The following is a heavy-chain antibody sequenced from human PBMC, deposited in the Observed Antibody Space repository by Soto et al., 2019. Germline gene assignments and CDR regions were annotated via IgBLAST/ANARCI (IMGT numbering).Heavy chain of an antibody. V-gene: IGHV3-21*01. J-gene: IGHJ3*02. D-gene: IGHD6-6*01. CDR3: AREGAVSSSPLHDPLDM. Sequence: EVQLVESGGGLVKPGGSLRLSCAASAFSFSNYHMHWVRQAPGRGLEWVSSISSGGSFIYYADSVKGRFTISRDSAKKSVYLQMKGLRAEDTAVYYCAREGAVSSSPLHDPLDMWGQGTGVTASS. CDR1: AFSFSNYH. CDR2: ISSGGSFI.